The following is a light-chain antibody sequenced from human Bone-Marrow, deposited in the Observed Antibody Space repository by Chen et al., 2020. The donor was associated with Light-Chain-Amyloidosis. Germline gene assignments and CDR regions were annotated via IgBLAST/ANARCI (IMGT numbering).Light chain of an antibody. CDR1: DLPTKY. Sequence: SYELTQPPSVSVSPGQTARITCPGEDLPTKYAYWYQQKPGQAPVLVIHRDTERPSGISERFSGTSEGTTATLTISGIQAEDEDDYHCQSADSSGTYEVIFGGGTKLTVL. CDR2: RDT. J-gene: IGLJ2*01. CDR3: QSADSSGTYEVI. V-gene: IGLV3-25*03.